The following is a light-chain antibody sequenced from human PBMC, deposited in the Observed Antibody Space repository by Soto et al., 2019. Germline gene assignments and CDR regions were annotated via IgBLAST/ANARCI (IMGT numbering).Light chain of an antibody. CDR3: QKYNSAPFT. V-gene: IGKV1-27*01. CDR1: QGISNY. Sequence: DIQVTQSPSSLSASVGDRVTISCRASQGISNYLAWYQQKPGEVPNLLIYAASTLQSGVPSRFSGSGSGTDFTLTISSLQPEDVASYYCQKYNSAPFTLGPGTKVDIK. J-gene: IGKJ3*01. CDR2: AAS.